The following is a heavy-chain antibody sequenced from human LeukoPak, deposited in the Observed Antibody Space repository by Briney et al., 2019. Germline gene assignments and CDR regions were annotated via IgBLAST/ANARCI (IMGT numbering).Heavy chain of an antibody. CDR1: GFXFSSYE. Sequence: PGGSLRLPCAASGFXFSSYEINWVRQGPGKGLEWVSYISSSGTTKYYADSVKGRFTLSRDNAKKSLSLQMNSLRAEDTAIYYCARSNRDAFDMWGQGTVVTVSS. D-gene: IGHD2/OR15-2a*01. V-gene: IGHV3-48*03. CDR2: ISSSGTTK. CDR3: ARSNRDAFDM. J-gene: IGHJ3*02.